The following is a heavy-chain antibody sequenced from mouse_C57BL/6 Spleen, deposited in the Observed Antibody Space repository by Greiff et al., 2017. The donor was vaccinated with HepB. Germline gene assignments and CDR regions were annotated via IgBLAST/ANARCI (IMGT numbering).Heavy chain of an antibody. Sequence: EVQLQQSGPELVKPGASVKISCKASGYTFTDYYMNWVKQSHGKSLEWIGDINPNNGGTSYNQKFKGKATLTVDKSSSTAYMELRSLTSEDSAVYYCARRSRRSTMVTTVPYFDYWGQGTTLTVSS. D-gene: IGHD2-2*01. CDR3: ARRSRRSTMVTTVPYFDY. CDR2: INPNNGGT. CDR1: GYTFTDYY. V-gene: IGHV1-26*01. J-gene: IGHJ2*01.